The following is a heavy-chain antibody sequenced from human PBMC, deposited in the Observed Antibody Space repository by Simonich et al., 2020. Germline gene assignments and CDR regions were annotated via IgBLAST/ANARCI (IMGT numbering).Heavy chain of an antibody. CDR3: ARDAAGDY. CDR1: GFTFSSYS. V-gene: IGHV3-21*01. Sequence: EVQLVESGGGLVKPGGSLRLSCAASGFTFSSYSMNWVRQAPGKVWEWVSSISSISSYIYYADSVKGRFTISRDNAKNSLYLQMNSLRAEDTAVYYCARDAAGDYWGQGTLVTVSS. CDR2: ISSISSYI. J-gene: IGHJ4*02. D-gene: IGHD6-13*01.